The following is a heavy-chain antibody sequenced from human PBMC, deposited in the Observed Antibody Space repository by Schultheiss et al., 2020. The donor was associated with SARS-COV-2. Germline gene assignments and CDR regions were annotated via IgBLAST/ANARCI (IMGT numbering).Heavy chain of an antibody. Sequence: SETLSLTCTVSGGSISSYYWSWIRQPPGKGLEWIGYIYYSGSTNYNPSLKSRVTISVDTSKNQFSLKLSSVTAADTAVYYCARDSPIDYIAAFDIWGQGTMVTVSS. J-gene: IGHJ3*02. CDR3: ARDSPIDYIAAFDI. D-gene: IGHD4-11*01. CDR1: GGSISSYY. V-gene: IGHV4-59*12. CDR2: IYYSGST.